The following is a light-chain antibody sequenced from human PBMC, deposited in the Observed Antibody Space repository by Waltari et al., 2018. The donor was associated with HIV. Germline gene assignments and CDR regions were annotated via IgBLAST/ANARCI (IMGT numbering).Light chain of an antibody. V-gene: IGLV3-21*02. CDR2: DDT. CDR3: QVWDSGSDWGVV. J-gene: IGLJ2*01. Sequence: SYVLTQPPSVSVAPGQTARITCGGNNIGSKSVHWYQQRPGQAPVLVVYDDTDRPSGIPERFSGSNSGNTATLTISRVEAGDEADFYCQVWDSGSDWGVVFGGGTELTVL. CDR1: NIGSKS.